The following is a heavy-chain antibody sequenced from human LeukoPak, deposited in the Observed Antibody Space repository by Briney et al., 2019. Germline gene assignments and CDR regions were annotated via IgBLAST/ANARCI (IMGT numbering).Heavy chain of an antibody. CDR1: GGSISGSY. V-gene: IGHV4-59*01. CDR3: ARAAQSRTSAVSWFDP. D-gene: IGHD2-2*01. CDR2: VYHSGST. Sequence: PSETLSLTCTVSGGSISGSYWSWIRQPPGKGLEWIGYVYHSGSTNSNPSLKSRVTISVDTSKNQFSLRLSSVTAADTAVYYCARAAQSRTSAVSWFDPWGQGTLVTVSS. J-gene: IGHJ5*02.